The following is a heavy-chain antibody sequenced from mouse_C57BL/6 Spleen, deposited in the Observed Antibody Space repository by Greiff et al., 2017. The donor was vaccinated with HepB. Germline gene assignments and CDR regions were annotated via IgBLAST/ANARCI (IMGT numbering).Heavy chain of an antibody. CDR2: IDPETGGT. CDR1: GYTFTDYE. CDR3: TATMITTRTWFAY. V-gene: IGHV1-15*01. Sequence: QVQLQQSGAELVRPGASVTLSCKASGYTFTDYEMHWVKQTPVHGLEWIGAIDPETGGTAYNQKFKGKAILTADKSSSTAYMELRSLTSEDSAVYYCTATMITTRTWFAYWGQGTLVTVSA. J-gene: IGHJ3*01. D-gene: IGHD2-4*01.